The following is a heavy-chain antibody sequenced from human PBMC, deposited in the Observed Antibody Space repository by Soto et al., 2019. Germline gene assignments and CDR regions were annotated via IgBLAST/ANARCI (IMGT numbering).Heavy chain of an antibody. CDR3: ASLRGQQLVESIKYYYDSSGSGIDY. V-gene: IGHV3-48*01. CDR2: ISSSSSTI. D-gene: IGHD3-22*01. J-gene: IGHJ4*02. Sequence: PGGSLRLSCVASGFSFSTYGMHWVSQAQGKGLEWVSYISSSSSTIYYADSVKGRFTISRDNAKNSLYLQMNSLRAEDTAVYYCASLRGQQLVESIKYYYDSSGSGIDYWGQGTLVTVSS. CDR1: GFSFSTYG.